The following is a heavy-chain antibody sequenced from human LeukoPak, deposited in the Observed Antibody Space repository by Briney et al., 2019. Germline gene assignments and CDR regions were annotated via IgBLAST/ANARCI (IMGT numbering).Heavy chain of an antibody. Sequence: SETLSLTCTVSGGSISSYYWSWIRQPPGKGLEWIGHIHYSGNTNYNPSLRSRVTISVDTPKNQFSVRLGSVTAADTAVYYCARQSLGPSRSGTSNIWFDPWGQGTLVSVSS. CDR1: GGSISSYY. V-gene: IGHV4-59*08. CDR2: IHYSGNT. D-gene: IGHD3-10*01. CDR3: ARQSLGPSRSGTSNIWFDP. J-gene: IGHJ5*02.